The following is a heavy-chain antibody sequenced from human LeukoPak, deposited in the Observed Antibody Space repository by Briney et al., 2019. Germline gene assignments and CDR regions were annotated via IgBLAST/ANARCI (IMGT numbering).Heavy chain of an antibody. J-gene: IGHJ5*02. CDR1: GGSISSYY. D-gene: IGHD2-15*01. CDR3: ARGGGSYWFDP. CDR2: IYYSGST. V-gene: IGHV4-59*01. Sequence: SETLSLTCTVSGGSISSYYWSWIRQPPGKGLEWIGYIYYSGSTNYNPSLKSRVTISVDTSENQFSLKLSSVTAADTAVYYCARGGGSYWFDPWGQGTLVTVSS.